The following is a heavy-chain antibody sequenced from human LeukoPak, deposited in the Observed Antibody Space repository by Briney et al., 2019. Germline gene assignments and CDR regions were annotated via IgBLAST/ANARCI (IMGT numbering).Heavy chain of an antibody. CDR1: GFTFSSYW. CDR3: ARAPAYISGFVY. J-gene: IGHJ4*02. V-gene: IGHV3-74*01. Sequence: PGGSLRLSCAASGFTFSSYWMHWVRQAPGKGLVWVSRISSDGSSTNYADSVKGRFTISRDNAKNTLYLQMNSLRAEDTAVYYCARAPAYISGFVYWVQGTLVTVSS. CDR2: ISSDGSST. D-gene: IGHD6-19*01.